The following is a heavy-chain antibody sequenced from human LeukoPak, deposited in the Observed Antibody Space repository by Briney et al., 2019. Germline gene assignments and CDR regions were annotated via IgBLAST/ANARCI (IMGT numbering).Heavy chain of an antibody. Sequence: SETLSLTCTVSGGSISSYYWSWIRQPPGKGLEWIGYIYYSGSTNYNPSLKSRVTISVDTSKNQFSLKLSSVTAADTAVYYCARVSIYCSGGSCYSWFDPWGQGTLVTVSS. CDR1: GGSISSYY. CDR2: IYYSGST. D-gene: IGHD2-15*01. J-gene: IGHJ5*02. CDR3: ARVSIYCSGGSCYSWFDP. V-gene: IGHV4-59*01.